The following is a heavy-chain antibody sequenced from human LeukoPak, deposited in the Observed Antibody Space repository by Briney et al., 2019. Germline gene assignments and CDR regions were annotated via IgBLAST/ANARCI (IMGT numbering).Heavy chain of an antibody. D-gene: IGHD2-2*01. CDR2: IYYSGST. Sequence: SETLSLTFTVSGGSISSSSYYWGWIRQPPGKGLEWIGSIYYSGSTYYNPSLKSRVTISVDTSKNQFSLKLSSVTAADTAVYYCARDSLYCGSTSCRIPTDAFDIWGQGTMVTVSS. CDR1: GGSISSSSYY. CDR3: ARDSLYCGSTSCRIPTDAFDI. V-gene: IGHV4-39*07. J-gene: IGHJ3*02.